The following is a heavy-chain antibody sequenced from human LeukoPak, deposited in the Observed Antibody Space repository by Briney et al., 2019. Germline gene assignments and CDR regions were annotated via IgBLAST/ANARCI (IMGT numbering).Heavy chain of an antibody. D-gene: IGHD2-15*01. CDR1: GGSMNTFY. CDR3: ARGGWYLDY. V-gene: IGHV4-59*01. CDR2: IYYNGNT. J-gene: IGHJ4*02. Sequence: SGTLSLTCTVSGGSMNTFYWSWLRQPPGKGLERIGYIYYNGNTNYNPSLKSRVTISVDTSKNQFSLELTSVTAADTAVYYCARGGWYLDYWGQGTLVTVSS.